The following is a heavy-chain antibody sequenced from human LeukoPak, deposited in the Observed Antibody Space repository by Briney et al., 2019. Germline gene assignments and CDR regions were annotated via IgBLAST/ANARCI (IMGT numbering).Heavy chain of an antibody. D-gene: IGHD6-13*01. J-gene: IGHJ6*03. CDR2: IKNDGSEK. Sequence: PGGTLSLTCAASGFTFSSYRMSWVRQAPGQGLEWVANIKNDGSEKAYENSVKGRFTISRDNATNSLYLQMISLRAEDTAVYYCARLGLAAAALWVNYYYSMDVWGKGTTVTVSS. V-gene: IGHV3-7*01. CDR3: ARLGLAAAALWVNYYYSMDV. CDR1: GFTFSSYR.